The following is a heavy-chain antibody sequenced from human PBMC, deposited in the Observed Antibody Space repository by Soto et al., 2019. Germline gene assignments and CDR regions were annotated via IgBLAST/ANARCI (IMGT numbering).Heavy chain of an antibody. V-gene: IGHV3-74*01. CDR1: GFAFGSYW. D-gene: IGHD3-16*01. CDR3: AGVEARSAYFDY. J-gene: IGHJ4*02. Sequence: EVLVVESGGGLVQPGGSLRLSCAASGFAFGSYWMHWVRQAPGKGLVWVSRINTDDTSISYADFVKGRFTISRDNAKKTLYLQMTSLRAEDTAVYYCAGVEARSAYFDYWGQGTLVTVSS. CDR2: INTDDTSI.